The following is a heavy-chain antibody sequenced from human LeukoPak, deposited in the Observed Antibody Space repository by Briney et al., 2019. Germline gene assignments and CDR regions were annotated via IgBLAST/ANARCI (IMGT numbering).Heavy chain of an antibody. D-gene: IGHD6-19*01. CDR3: TKRDSAWLSPPHY. J-gene: IGHJ4*02. Sequence: PGGSLRLSCAGSEFTFSAYAMSWVRQAPGKGLEWVSAISGRGDSTYYADSVKGRFTISKDISKNTLYLQMNSLRAEDTAVYYCTKRDSAWLSPPHYWGRGTLVTVSS. CDR1: EFTFSAYA. CDR2: ISGRGDST. V-gene: IGHV3-23*01.